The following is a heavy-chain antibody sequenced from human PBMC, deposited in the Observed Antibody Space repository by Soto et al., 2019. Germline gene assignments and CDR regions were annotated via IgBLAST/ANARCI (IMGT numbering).Heavy chain of an antibody. CDR2: IYTSGST. D-gene: IGHD5-12*01. CDR1: GGSISSYY. J-gene: IGHJ6*02. V-gene: IGHV4-4*07. CDR3: ARENSMATIHYYYYGLDI. Sequence: PSETLSLTCTVSGGSISSYYWSWIRQPAGKGLEWIGRIYTSGSTNYNPSLKSRVTMSVDTSKNQSSLKLSSVTAADTAVYYCARENSMATIHYYYYGLDIWGRGATVTVSS.